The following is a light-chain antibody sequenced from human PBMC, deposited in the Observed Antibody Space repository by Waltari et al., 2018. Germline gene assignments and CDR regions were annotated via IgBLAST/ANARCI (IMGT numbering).Light chain of an antibody. Sequence: SYELTQPPSVSVSPGQTASIPCSGDKLGNKYVCWYQQKPGQSHVLVMYEDTKRPSGIPERFSGSNSGNTATLTISGTQAMDEGDYYCQAWDRSTVVFGGGTKLTVL. CDR3: QAWDRSTVV. CDR2: EDT. J-gene: IGLJ2*01. CDR1: KLGNKY. V-gene: IGLV3-1*01.